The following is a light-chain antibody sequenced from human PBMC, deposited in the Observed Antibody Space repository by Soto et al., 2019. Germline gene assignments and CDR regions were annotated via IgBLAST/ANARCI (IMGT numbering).Light chain of an antibody. J-gene: IGKJ3*01. CDR2: GAS. CDR1: QSVSSS. CDR3: QQYGSSPFT. V-gene: IGKV3-20*01. Sequence: EIVLTQSPGTLSLSPGERATLSCRASQSVSSSLGWYQQKPGQAPRLLIYGASSRATAIPDRFSGSGSGTDFTLTISRLEPEDFAVYYCQQYGSSPFTFGPGTKVDIK.